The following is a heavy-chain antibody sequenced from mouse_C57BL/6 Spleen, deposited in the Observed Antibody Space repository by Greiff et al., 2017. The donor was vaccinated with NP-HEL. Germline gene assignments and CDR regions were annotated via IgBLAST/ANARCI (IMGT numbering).Heavy chain of an antibody. V-gene: IGHV3-6*01. CDR1: GYSITSGYY. D-gene: IGHD2-2*01. CDR3: ARDYGYSYYYAMDY. Sequence: VQLKESGPGLVKPSQSLSLTCSVTGYSITSGYYWNWIRQFPGNKLEWMGYISYDGSNNYNPSLKNRISITRDTSKNQFFLKLNSVTTEDTATYYCARDYGYSYYYAMDYWGQGTSVTVSS. CDR2: ISYDGSN. J-gene: IGHJ4*01.